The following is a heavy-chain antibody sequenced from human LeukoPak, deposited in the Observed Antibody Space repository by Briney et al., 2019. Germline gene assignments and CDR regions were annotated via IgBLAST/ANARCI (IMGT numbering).Heavy chain of an antibody. CDR2: IYHSGST. V-gene: IGHV4-4*02. CDR3: ARGRYYDSSGYYRNMGDAFDI. Sequence: SETLSLTCAVSGGSISSSNWWSWVRQPPGKGLEWIGEIYHSGSTNYNPSLKSRVTISVDKSKNQFSLKLSSVTAADTAVYYCARGRYYDSSGYYRNMGDAFDIWGQGTMVTVSS. D-gene: IGHD3-22*01. J-gene: IGHJ3*02. CDR1: GGSISSSNW.